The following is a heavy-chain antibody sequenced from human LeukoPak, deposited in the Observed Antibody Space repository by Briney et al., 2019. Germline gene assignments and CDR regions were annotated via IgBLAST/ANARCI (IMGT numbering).Heavy chain of an antibody. CDR3: ARAMSSGSPTYYFDY. J-gene: IGHJ4*02. Sequence: ASVKVSCKASGGTFSSYAISWVRQAPGQGLEWMGGIIPIFGTANYAQKFQGRVTITRDTSASTAYMELSSLRSEDTAVYYCARAMSSGSPTYYFDYWGQGTLVTVSS. D-gene: IGHD3-22*01. CDR2: IIPIFGTA. CDR1: GGTFSSYA. V-gene: IGHV1-69*05.